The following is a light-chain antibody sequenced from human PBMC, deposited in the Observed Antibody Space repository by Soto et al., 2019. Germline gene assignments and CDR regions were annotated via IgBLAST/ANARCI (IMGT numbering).Light chain of an antibody. CDR3: QQRSNWPPEGT. Sequence: EIVLTQSPGILSLSPGERASLSCGASQSISSSFLAWYQQKPGQAPRLLIYGASNRATGIPARFSGSGSGTDFTLTISSLEPEDFAVYYCQQRSNWPPEGTFGQGTRLEI. J-gene: IGKJ5*01. V-gene: IGKV3D-20*02. CDR2: GAS. CDR1: QSISSS.